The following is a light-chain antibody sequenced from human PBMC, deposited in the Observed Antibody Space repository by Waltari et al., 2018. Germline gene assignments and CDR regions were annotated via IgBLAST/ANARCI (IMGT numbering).Light chain of an antibody. CDR2: LVS. V-gene: IGKV2-28*01. CDR3: MQARQTPWT. CDR1: QSLLHGSGNTF. Sequence: DIVMTQSPLSLSVTPGEPASISCRSSQSLLHGSGNTFLDWYLQKPGQSPQLLIYLVSNRASGVPDRFSGGGSGTDFTLKISRVEAEDVGVYFCMQARQTPWTFGQGTKVEIK. J-gene: IGKJ1*01.